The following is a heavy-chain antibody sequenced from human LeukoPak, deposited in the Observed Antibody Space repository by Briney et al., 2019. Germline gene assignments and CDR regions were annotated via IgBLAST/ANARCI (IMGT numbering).Heavy chain of an antibody. V-gene: IGHV1-18*01. CDR2: ISVYSGNT. J-gene: IGHJ4*02. CDR3: ARDSGSYSRDYFDY. CDR1: GYTLTSYG. D-gene: IGHD1-26*01. Sequence: ASVKVSCKASGYTLTSYGISWVRQAPGQGLEXXXWISVYSGNTNYAQKLQGRVTMTTDTSTSTAYMELRSLRSDDTAVYYCARDSGSYSRDYFDYWGQGTLVTVSS.